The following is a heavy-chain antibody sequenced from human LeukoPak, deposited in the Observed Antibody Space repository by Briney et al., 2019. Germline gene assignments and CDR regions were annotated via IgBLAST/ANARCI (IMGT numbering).Heavy chain of an antibody. CDR1: GGSFSGYY. J-gene: IGHJ4*02. D-gene: IGHD3-9*01. V-gene: IGHV4-34*01. Sequence: SETLSLTCAVYGGSFSGYYWSWIRQPPGKGREWIGEINHSGSTNYNPSLKSRVTISVDTSKNQFSLKLSSVTAADTAVYYCARLRYFDYWGQGTLVTVSS. CDR3: ARLRYFDY. CDR2: INHSGST.